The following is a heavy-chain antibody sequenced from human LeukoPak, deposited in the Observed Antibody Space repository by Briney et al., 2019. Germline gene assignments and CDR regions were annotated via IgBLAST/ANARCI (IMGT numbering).Heavy chain of an antibody. J-gene: IGHJ5*02. Sequence: PGGSLRLSCAASGFSVTDYHMNWIRQAPGKGLEWVSHITKKTAIEYADSVQGRFTISRDNANNLLLLQMDSLRSEDTGVYYCARGTYYSGSGPGNWFDPWGHGTLVTVSS. CDR2: ITKKTAI. CDR3: ARGTYYSGSGPGNWFDP. V-gene: IGHV3-11*01. D-gene: IGHD3-10*01. CDR1: GFSVTDYH.